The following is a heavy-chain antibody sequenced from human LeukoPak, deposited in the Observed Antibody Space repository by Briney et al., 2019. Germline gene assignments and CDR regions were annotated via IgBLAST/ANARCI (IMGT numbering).Heavy chain of an antibody. D-gene: IGHD3-9*01. CDR3: AKGINYDILTNFDY. J-gene: IGHJ4*02. CDR1: GFTFSSYS. Sequence: GGSLRLSCAASGFTFSSYSMNWVRQAPGKGLEWVSSISSSSSYIYYADSVKGRFTISRDNAKNSLYLQMNSLRAEDTALYYCAKGINYDILTNFDYWGQGTLVTVSS. CDR2: ISSSSSYI. V-gene: IGHV3-21*04.